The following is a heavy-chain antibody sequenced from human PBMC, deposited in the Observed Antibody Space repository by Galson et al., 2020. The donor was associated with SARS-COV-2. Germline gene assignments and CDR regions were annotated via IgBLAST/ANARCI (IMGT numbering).Heavy chain of an antibody. CDR3: VTDPPGSGWAVRD. Sequence: GGSLRLSCGASGFTFNTHAMHWVRKTSGKGLEWVAMIWSDRPNRYYSDSVKGRFTISRDNSKNTVHLEINNLRPEDTALYYCVTDPPGSGWAVRDWGQGTQVTVSS. CDR1: GFTFNTHA. CDR2: IWSDRPNR. V-gene: IGHV3-33*01. D-gene: IGHD6-19*01. J-gene: IGHJ1*01.